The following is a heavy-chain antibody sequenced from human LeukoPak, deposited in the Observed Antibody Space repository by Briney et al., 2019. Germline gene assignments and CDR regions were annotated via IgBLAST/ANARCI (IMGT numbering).Heavy chain of an antibody. CDR1: GYTFTGYY. CDR2: INPNSGGT. J-gene: IGHJ1*01. V-gene: IGHV1-2*02. D-gene: IGHD1-26*01. Sequence: ASVKVSCKASGYTFTGYYMHWVRQAPGQGLEWMGWINPNSGGTNYAQKFQGRVTMTRDTSISTAYMELSRLRSDDTAVYYCARDPTRDSGSSAEYFQHWGQGTLVTVSS. CDR3: ARDPTRDSGSSAEYFQH.